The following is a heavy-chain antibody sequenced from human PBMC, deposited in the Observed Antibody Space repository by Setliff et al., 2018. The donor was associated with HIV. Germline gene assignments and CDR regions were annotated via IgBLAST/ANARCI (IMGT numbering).Heavy chain of an antibody. Sequence: GESLKISCKASGYSFNRYFIGWVRQMPGKGLEWMGIIYPGDSDTRYSPSFQGQVTISADKSISTAYLQWSSLKASDTAMYYCARHEDWGPLDFWGQGTLVTVSS. V-gene: IGHV5-51*01. D-gene: IGHD7-27*01. CDR2: IYPGDSDT. CDR1: GYSFNRYF. J-gene: IGHJ4*02. CDR3: ARHEDWGPLDF.